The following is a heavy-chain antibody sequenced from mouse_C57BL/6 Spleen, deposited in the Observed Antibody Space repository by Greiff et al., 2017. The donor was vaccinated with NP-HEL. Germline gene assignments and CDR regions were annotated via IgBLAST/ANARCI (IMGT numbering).Heavy chain of an antibody. CDR1: GYTFTSYG. Sequence: QVQLQQSGAELARPGASVKLSCKASGYTFTSYGISWVKQRTGQGLEWIGEIYPRSGNTYYNEKFKGKATLTADKSSSTAYMELRSLTSEDSAVYFCARGGLGSNWYFDVWGTGTTVTVSS. J-gene: IGHJ1*03. V-gene: IGHV1-81*01. CDR3: ARGGLGSNWYFDV. D-gene: IGHD4-1*01. CDR2: IYPRSGNT.